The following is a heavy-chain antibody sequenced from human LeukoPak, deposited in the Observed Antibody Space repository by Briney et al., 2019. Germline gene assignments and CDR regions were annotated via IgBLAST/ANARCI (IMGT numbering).Heavy chain of an antibody. CDR3: ARDSRPRITIFGVVNTNDY. J-gene: IGHJ4*02. Sequence: ASVKVSCKASGYTFTSYGISWVRQAPGQGLEWMGWISAYNGNTNYAQKLQGRVTMTTDTSTSTAYMELRSLRSDDTAVYYCARDSRPRITIFGVVNTNDYWGQGTLVTVSS. V-gene: IGHV1-18*01. D-gene: IGHD3-3*01. CDR1: GYTFTSYG. CDR2: ISAYNGNT.